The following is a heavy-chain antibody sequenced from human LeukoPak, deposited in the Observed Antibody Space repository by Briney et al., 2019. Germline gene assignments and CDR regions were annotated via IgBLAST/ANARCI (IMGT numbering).Heavy chain of an antibody. Sequence: PGGSLRLSCAASGFTFSSYAMHWVRQAPGKGLEWVAVISYDGSNKYYADSVKGRFTISRDNSKNTLYLQMNSLRAEDTAVYYCARDSTTSHCFDYWGQGTLVTVSS. CDR3: ARDSTTSHCFDY. J-gene: IGHJ4*02. V-gene: IGHV3-30*04. CDR1: GFTFSSYA. CDR2: ISYDGSNK. D-gene: IGHD2-2*01.